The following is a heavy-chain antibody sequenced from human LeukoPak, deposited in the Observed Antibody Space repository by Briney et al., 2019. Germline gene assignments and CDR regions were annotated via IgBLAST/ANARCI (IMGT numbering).Heavy chain of an antibody. D-gene: IGHD6-6*01. CDR1: GFTFSSYA. CDR3: AKAVAARPDVGYFDY. Sequence: GGSLRLSCAASGFTFSSYAMSWVHQAPGKGLEWVSAISGSGGSTYYADSVKGRFTISRDNSKNTLYLQMNSLRAEDTAVYYCAKAVAARPDVGYFDYWGQGTLVTVSS. V-gene: IGHV3-23*01. J-gene: IGHJ4*02. CDR2: ISGSGGST.